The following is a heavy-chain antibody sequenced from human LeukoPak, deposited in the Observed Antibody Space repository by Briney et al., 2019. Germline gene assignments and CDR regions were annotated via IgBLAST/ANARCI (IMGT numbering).Heavy chain of an antibody. CDR2: IIPIFGTA. V-gene: IGHV1-69*13. D-gene: IGHD6-19*01. J-gene: IGHJ5*02. CDR1: GGTFSSYA. CDR3: ARERSGWYPAFDP. Sequence: GASVKVSCKASGGTFSSYAISWVRQAPGQGLEWMGGIIPIFGTANYAQKFQGRVTITADESTSTAYMELSSLRSEDTAVYYCARERSGWYPAFDPWGQGTLVTVSP.